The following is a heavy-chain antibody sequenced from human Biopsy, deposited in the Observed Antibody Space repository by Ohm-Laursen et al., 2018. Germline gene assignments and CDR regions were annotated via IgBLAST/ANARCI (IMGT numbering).Heavy chain of an antibody. D-gene: IGHD3-3*01. V-gene: IGHV3-48*03. CDR3: ATRKSGEWLSYYSHH. Sequence: SLRLSCSASGFTFSSSEMIWVRQAPGKGPEWISYINPGGSMMYYADSVKGRFIVSRDNAKNSLYLQMDSLRVDDTAVYYCATRKSGEWLSYYSHHWGQGTLVAVSS. J-gene: IGHJ4*02. CDR1: GFTFSSSE. CDR2: INPGGSMM.